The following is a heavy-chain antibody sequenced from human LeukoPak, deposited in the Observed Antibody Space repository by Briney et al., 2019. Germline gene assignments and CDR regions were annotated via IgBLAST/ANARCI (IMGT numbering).Heavy chain of an antibody. CDR1: GGTFSSYA. D-gene: IGHD3-3*01. Sequence: SVTVSCKASGGTFSSYAISWVRQAPGQGLGWMGGIIPIFGTANYEQKFQGRVTITSDECRSTAYMELSNLRSEDTAVYYCAGGITIFGVPGSGTSSYYMDVWGKGTTVTVSS. J-gene: IGHJ6*03. CDR2: IIPIFGTA. CDR3: AGGITIFGVPGSGTSSYYMDV. V-gene: IGHV1-69*13.